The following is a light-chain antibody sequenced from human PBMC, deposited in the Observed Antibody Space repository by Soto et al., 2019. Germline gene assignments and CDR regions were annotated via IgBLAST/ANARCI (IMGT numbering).Light chain of an antibody. CDR3: SAYTRFSTPV. CDR1: NSDIADYTF. Sequence: QSVLTQPASVSGSPGQSITISCTGTNSDIADYTFVSWYQQHPGRAPKVMIYEVSHRPSGVSNRFSGSRSGNTASLTISGLQAEDEAHYFCSAYTRFSTPVFGGGTKLTVL. V-gene: IGLV2-14*01. CDR2: EVS. J-gene: IGLJ3*02.